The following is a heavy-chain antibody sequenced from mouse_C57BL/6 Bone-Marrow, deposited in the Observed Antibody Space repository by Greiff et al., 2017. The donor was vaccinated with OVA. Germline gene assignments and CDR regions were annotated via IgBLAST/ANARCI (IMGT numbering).Heavy chain of an antibody. V-gene: IGHV5-6*01. CDR3: ARHPDY. CDR1: GFTFSSYG. CDR2: ISSGGSYT. Sequence: EVKLVESGGDLVKPGGSLKLSCAASGFTFSSYGMSWVRQTPDKRLEWVATISSGGSYTYYPDSVKGRFTISRDNAKNTLYLQMSSLKSEDPAMYYCARHPDYWGQGTTLTVSS. J-gene: IGHJ2*01.